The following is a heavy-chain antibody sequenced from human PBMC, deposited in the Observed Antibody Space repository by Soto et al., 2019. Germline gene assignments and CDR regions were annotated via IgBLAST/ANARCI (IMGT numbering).Heavy chain of an antibody. CDR1: GFTFRTYA. CDR2: MSGNGANT. V-gene: IGHV3-23*01. CDR3: AKYGSSAEFAY. J-gene: IGHJ4*02. Sequence: EVQLLESGGGLVQPGGSLRLSCAASGFTFRTYAMSWVRQDPGQGLEWLAAMSGNGANTYYAESVRGRFIISRDNSKNTLNLQMDSLRADDTAVYYCAKYGSSAEFAYRGKGTLVTVSS. D-gene: IGHD6-6*01.